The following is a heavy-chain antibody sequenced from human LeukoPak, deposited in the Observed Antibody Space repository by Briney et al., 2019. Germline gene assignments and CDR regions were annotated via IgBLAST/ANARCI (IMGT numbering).Heavy chain of an antibody. CDR3: AKGPSGSDY. CDR1: GYTFTGYY. V-gene: IGHV1-2*02. Sequence: ASVKVSCKVSGYTFTGYYLHRLRQAPGQGLEWMGGINPSSGGTNYAQKFQGRVTMTRGTAINTAYMDLSSLRSDDPGVYYCAKGPSGSDYWGQGTLVTVSS. D-gene: IGHD3-10*01. J-gene: IGHJ4*02. CDR2: INPSSGGT.